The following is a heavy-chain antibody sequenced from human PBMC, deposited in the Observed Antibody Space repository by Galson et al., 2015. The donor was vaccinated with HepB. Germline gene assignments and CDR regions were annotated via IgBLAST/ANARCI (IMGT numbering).Heavy chain of an antibody. J-gene: IGHJ5*02. CDR3: ARQGYSSGWYGNWFDP. D-gene: IGHD6-19*01. CDR1: GGSISSSSYF. Sequence: SETLSLTCTVPGGSISSSSYFWAWIRQPPGKGLEWIGSIYYSGSTYYNPSLKSRVTISVDTSKNQFSLKLRSVTAADTTVYYCARQGYSSGWYGNWFDPWGQGTLVIVSS. CDR2: IYYSGST. V-gene: IGHV4-39*01.